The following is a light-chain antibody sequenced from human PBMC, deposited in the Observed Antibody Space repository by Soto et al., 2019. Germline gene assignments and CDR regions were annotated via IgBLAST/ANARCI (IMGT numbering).Light chain of an antibody. Sequence: QAVVTQPPSASGTPGQRVTISCSGRRSNIGSNTVNWYQQLPGTAPKLLIYSNNQRPSGVPDRFSGSMSGTSASLAISGLQSEDEADYYCAAWDDSLNRYVFGTGTKLTVL. J-gene: IGLJ1*01. CDR2: SNN. V-gene: IGLV1-44*01. CDR3: AAWDDSLNRYV. CDR1: RSNIGSNT.